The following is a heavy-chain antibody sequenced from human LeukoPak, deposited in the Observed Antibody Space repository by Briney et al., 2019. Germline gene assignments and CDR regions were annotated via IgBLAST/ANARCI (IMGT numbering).Heavy chain of an antibody. J-gene: IGHJ4*02. CDR2: IYYSGST. CDR3: ARAGYYYDTLIDY. V-gene: IGHV4-59*01. Sequence: SETLSLTCTASGGSISSYYWSWIRQPPGKGLEWIGYIYYSGSTNYNPSLKSRVTISVDTSKNQFSLKLSSVTAADTAVYYCARAGYYYDTLIDYWGQGTLVTVSS. CDR1: GGSISSYY. D-gene: IGHD3-22*01.